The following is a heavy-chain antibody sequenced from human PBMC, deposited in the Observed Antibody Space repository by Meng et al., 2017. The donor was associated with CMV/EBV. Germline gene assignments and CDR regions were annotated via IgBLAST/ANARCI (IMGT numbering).Heavy chain of an antibody. CDR2: INHSGST. CDR3: ARGRQWLVRGWFDP. D-gene: IGHD6-19*01. CDR1: GGSFSGYY. J-gene: IGHJ5*02. V-gene: IGHV4-34*01. Sequence: QVQLQQWGAGLLKPSETLSLTCAVYGGSFSGYYWSWIRQPPGKGLEWIGEINHSGSTNYNPSLKSRVTISVDTSKNQFSLKLSSVTAADTAVYYCARGRQWLVRGWFDPWGQGTLVTASS.